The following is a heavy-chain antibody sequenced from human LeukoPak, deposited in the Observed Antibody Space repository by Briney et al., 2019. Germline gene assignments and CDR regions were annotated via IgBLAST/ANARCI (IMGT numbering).Heavy chain of an antibody. CDR3: IREVQVRASASLGL. J-gene: IGHJ4*01. CDR2: MNSAGTTI. CDR1: GFTISGFW. D-gene: IGHD1-1*01. Sequence: GGSLRLSCAASGFTISGFWMHWVRQVPGEGRVWVARMNSAGTTINYADSAKGPFTSSRDNVRNTLHLQMNNLSLEDTAVYFCIREVQVRASASLGLWGRGTLVTVS. V-gene: IGHV3-74*01.